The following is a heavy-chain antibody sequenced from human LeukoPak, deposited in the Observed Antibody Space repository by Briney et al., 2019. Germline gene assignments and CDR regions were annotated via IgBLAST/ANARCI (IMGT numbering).Heavy chain of an antibody. Sequence: GGSLRLSCAASGFTFSSYSMNWVRQAPGKGLEWVSYISSSGGTIYYADSVKGRFTISRDNAKNSLYLQMNSLRAEDTAVYYCARADDSSGWYEADYWGQGTLVTVSS. CDR3: ARADDSSGWYEADY. J-gene: IGHJ4*02. V-gene: IGHV3-48*04. CDR1: GFTFSSYS. D-gene: IGHD6-19*01. CDR2: ISSSGGTI.